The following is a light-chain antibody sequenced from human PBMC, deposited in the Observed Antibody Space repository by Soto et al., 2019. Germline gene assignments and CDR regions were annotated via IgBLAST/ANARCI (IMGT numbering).Light chain of an antibody. J-gene: IGKJ2*01. V-gene: IGKV3-15*01. CDR1: QSVSST. CDR3: KQYNNWPYT. Sequence: EIVMTQSPATLSVSPGERATISCRASQSVSSTLAWYQQKPGQAHRLLIYGAYTRATGIPARFSGSGSGTEFTLTVSSLQSEDFAVYYCKQYNNWPYTFGQATKVDNK. CDR2: GAY.